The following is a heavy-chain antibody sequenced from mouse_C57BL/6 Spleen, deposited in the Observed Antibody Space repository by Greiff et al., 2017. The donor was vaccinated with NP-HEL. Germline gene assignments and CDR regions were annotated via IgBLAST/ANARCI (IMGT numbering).Heavy chain of an antibody. D-gene: IGHD2-4*01. V-gene: IGHV10-1*01. J-gene: IGHJ4*01. CDR2: IRRKSNNYAS. Sequence: VQLLQSGGGLVQPKGSLKLSCAASGFSFNTYAMNWVRQAPGKGLEWVARIRRKSNNYASYHAVSVKDRFTIYRADSESMLYLQMNNSKTEATAVYSFERHAIDSMDYWGQGTSVTVSS. CDR3: ERHAIDSMDY. CDR1: GFSFNTYA.